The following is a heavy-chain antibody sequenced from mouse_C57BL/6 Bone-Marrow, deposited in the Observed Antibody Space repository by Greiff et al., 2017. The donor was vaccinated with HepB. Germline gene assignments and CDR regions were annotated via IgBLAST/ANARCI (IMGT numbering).Heavy chain of an antibody. CDR2: IHPNSGST. V-gene: IGHV1-64*01. J-gene: IGHJ3*01. CDR3: ARREGFITTVPFAY. CDR1: GYTFTSYW. Sequence: QVQLQQPGAELVKPGASVKLSCKASGYTFTSYWMHWVKQRPGQGLEWIGMIHPNSGSTNYNEKFKSKATLTVDKSSSTAYMQLSSLTSEDSAVYYCARREGFITTVPFAYWGQGTLVTVSA. D-gene: IGHD1-1*01.